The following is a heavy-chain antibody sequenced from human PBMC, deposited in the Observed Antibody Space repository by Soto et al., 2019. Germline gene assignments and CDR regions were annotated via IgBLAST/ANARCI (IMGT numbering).Heavy chain of an antibody. D-gene: IGHD3-3*01. CDR2: INSDGSST. Sequence: EVQLVESAGGLVQPGGSLRLSCAASGFTFSSYWMHWVRQAPGKGLVWVSRINSDGSSTSYADSVKGRFTISRDNAKNTLYLQMNSLRAEDTAVYYCAREKKTIFGVDPFYIWGQGTMVTVSS. J-gene: IGHJ3*02. CDR3: AREKKTIFGVDPFYI. V-gene: IGHV3-74*01. CDR1: GFTFSSYW.